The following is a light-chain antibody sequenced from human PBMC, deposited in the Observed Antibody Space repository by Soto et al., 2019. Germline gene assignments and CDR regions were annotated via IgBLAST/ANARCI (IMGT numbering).Light chain of an antibody. J-gene: IGKJ5*01. V-gene: IGKV3-20*01. CDR1: QSVSSSY. CDR2: GAS. Sequence: EIVLTQSPGTLSLSPGARAPLSCRARQSVSSSYLAWSQQKPGQAPRLLVYGASSRATGISDRFSGSGSGTDFTLTISRLEPEDFAVYYCPHSVSPPITFGQGTRLEIK. CDR3: PHSVSPPIT.